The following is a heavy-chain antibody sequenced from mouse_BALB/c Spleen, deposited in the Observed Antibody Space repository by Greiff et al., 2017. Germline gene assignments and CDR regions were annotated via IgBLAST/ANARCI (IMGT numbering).Heavy chain of an antibody. CDR2: IHYSGST. J-gene: IGHJ4*01. V-gene: IGHV3-1*02. D-gene: IGHD1-1*01. CDR1: GYSITSGYS. CDR3: AIIYYYGSSYLYYAMDY. Sequence: EVQLVESGPDLVKPSQSLSLTCTVTGYSITSGYSWHWIRQFPGNKLEWMGYIHYSGSTNYNPSLKSRISITRDTSKNQFFLQLNSVTTEDTATYYCAIIYYYGSSYLYYAMDYWGQGTSVTVSS.